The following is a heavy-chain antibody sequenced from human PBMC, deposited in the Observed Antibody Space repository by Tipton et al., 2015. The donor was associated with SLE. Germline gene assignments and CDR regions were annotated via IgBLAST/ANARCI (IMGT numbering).Heavy chain of an antibody. CDR2: IDSSGTT. CDR1: SGSFRGYY. Sequence: GLVKPSQTLSLTCGVNSGSFRGYYYSWIRQSPDTGLEWIGRIDSSGTTTYNPSLKSRVTISADTSKNQFSLKMTSVTASDTAVFYCARGIFDNSNKRYYSFYHMDVWGKGTTVTVSS. CDR3: ARGIFDNSNKRYYSFYHMDV. D-gene: IGHD1/OR15-1a*01. V-gene: IGHV4-4*08. J-gene: IGHJ6*03.